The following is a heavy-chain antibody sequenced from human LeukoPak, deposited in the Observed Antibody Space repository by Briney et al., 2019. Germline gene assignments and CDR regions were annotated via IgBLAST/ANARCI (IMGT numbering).Heavy chain of an antibody. CDR1: GGSISSSSYY. Sequence: NPSGTLSLTCTVSGGSISSSSYYWGWIRQPPGKGLEWIGSIYYSGSTFYNPSLKSRVTISVDTSKNQFSLKLSSVTAADTAVYYCARQGSYYYGSGTYYNGHFDYWARGTLVTVSS. J-gene: IGHJ4*02. V-gene: IGHV4-39*01. CDR2: IYYSGST. CDR3: ARQGSYYYGSGTYYNGHFDY. D-gene: IGHD3-10*01.